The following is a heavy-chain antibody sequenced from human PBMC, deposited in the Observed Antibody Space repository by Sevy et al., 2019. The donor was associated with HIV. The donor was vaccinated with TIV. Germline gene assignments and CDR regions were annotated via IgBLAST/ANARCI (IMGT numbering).Heavy chain of an antibody. J-gene: IGHJ6*02. CDR3: TRPYSSSWPYGMDV. CDR2: IRSKANSYAT. CDR1: GFTFSGSA. D-gene: IGHD6-13*01. V-gene: IGHV3-73*01. Sequence: GGSLRLSCAASGFTFSGSAMHWVRQASGKGLEWVGRIRSKANSYATAYAASVKGRFTISRDDSKNTAYRQMNSLKTEDTAVYYCTRPYSSSWPYGMDVWGQGTTVTVSS.